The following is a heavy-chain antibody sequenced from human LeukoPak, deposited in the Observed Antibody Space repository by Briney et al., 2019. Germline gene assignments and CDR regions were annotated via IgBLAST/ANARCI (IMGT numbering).Heavy chain of an antibody. Sequence: ASVKVSCKASGYTFTGYYMHWVRQAPGQGLEWMGWINPNSGGTNYAQKFQGRVTMTRDTSISTAYMELSSLRSEDTAVYYCAREGAAHYYYYMDVWGKGTTVTVSS. CDR2: INPNSGGT. J-gene: IGHJ6*03. CDR1: GYTFTGYY. V-gene: IGHV1-2*02. D-gene: IGHD6-6*01. CDR3: AREGAAHYYYYMDV.